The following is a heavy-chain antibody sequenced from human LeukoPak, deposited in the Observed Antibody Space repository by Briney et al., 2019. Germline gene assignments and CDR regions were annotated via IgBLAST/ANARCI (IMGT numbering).Heavy chain of an antibody. CDR2: IYYSETT. CDR1: AGSITRSSYH. Sequence: SETMSLTCTVSAGSITRSSYHWGWIRQPPGKGLEWIGSIYYSETTYYNPSLKSRVTILVDTSKNQFSLRLSSVNAADTAVYYCATTNDCARGGYDYWGQGTLVTVSS. D-gene: IGHD3-16*01. J-gene: IGHJ4*02. CDR3: ATTNDCARGGYDY. V-gene: IGHV4-39*07.